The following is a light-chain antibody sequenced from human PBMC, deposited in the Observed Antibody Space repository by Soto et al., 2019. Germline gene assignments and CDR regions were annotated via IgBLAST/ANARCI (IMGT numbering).Light chain of an antibody. CDR2: GAS. CDR1: QSVSSN. Sequence: EIVMTHSPATLSVSPGERATLSCRASQSVSSNLAWYQQKPGQAPRLLIYGASTRATGIPARFSGSGSGTEFTLTISSLQSEDFAVYYCQQYNNWLTFGGGTRWISN. CDR3: QQYNNWLT. J-gene: IGKJ4*01. V-gene: IGKV3-15*01.